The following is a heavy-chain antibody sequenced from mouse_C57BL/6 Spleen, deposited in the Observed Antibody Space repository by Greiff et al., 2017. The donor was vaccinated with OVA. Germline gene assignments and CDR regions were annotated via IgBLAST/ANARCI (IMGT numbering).Heavy chain of an antibody. CDR1: GFTFSDYY. V-gene: IGHV5-16*01. D-gene: IGHD1-1*01. CDR3: AREGSSDYFDY. CDR2: INYDGSST. J-gene: IGHJ2*01. Sequence: EVKLMESEGGLVQPGSSMKLSCTASGFTFSDYYMAWVRQVPEKGLEWVANINYDGSSTYYLDSLKSRFIISRDNAKNILYLQMSSLKSEDTATYYRAREGSSDYFDYWGQGTTLTVSS.